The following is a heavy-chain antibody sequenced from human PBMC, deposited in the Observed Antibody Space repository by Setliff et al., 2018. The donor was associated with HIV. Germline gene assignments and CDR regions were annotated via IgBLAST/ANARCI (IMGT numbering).Heavy chain of an antibody. CDR2: INPTGGST. D-gene: IGHD2-2*01. CDR3: ARAGGGATDQAFDI. CDR1: GYSFTNHY. Sequence: GASVKVSCKPSGYSFTNHYMHWVRQAPGQGLEWMGVINPTGGSTRNTQKLQGRLTVTTDTSTGTLYMELSNLRSDDSAVYYCARAGGGATDQAFDIWGQGTMVTVSS. V-gene: IGHV1-46*01. J-gene: IGHJ3*02.